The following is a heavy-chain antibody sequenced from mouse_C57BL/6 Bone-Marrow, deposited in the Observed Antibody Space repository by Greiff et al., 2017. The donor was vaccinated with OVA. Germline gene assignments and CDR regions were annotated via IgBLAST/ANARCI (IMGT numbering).Heavy chain of an antibody. Sequence: EVQLVESGGGLVKPGGSLKLSCAASGFTFSSYAMSWVRQTPEKRLEWVATISDGGSYTYYPDNVKGRFTISRDNAKNNLYLQMSHLKSEDTAMYYCARGLRSYYWGQGTTLTVSS. D-gene: IGHD1-1*01. V-gene: IGHV5-4*01. CDR1: GFTFSSYA. J-gene: IGHJ2*01. CDR2: ISDGGSYT. CDR3: ARGLRSYY.